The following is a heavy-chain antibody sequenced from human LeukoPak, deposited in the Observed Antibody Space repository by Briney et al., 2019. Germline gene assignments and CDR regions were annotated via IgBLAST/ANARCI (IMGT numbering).Heavy chain of an antibody. CDR1: GFTFDDYA. J-gene: IGHJ5*02. D-gene: IGHD3-3*01. CDR2: ISWNSGSI. Sequence: GGSLRLSCAASGFTFDDYAMHWVRQAPGKGLQWVSGISWNSGSIVYADSVKGRFTTSRDNAKNSLYLQMNSLRAEDTAVYYCARGYRFLEWPRGWFDPWGQGTLVTVSS. V-gene: IGHV3-9*01. CDR3: ARGYRFLEWPRGWFDP.